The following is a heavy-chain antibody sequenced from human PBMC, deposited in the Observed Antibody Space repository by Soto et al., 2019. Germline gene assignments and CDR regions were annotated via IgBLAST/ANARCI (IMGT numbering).Heavy chain of an antibody. D-gene: IGHD1-26*01. CDR1: GGSINGYF. Sequence: QVYLQESGPGLVKPSETLFLTCSVSGGSINGYFWSWVRQSPGKGLEWIAYIYSSGSTNYKHSLRSRVATSVDTSNNQFSLKLTSVTAADTALYFCARGRGSLWVYYFDYWGQGTLFTVSS. CDR3: ARGRGSLWVYYFDY. J-gene: IGHJ4*02. V-gene: IGHV4-59*01. CDR2: IYSSGST.